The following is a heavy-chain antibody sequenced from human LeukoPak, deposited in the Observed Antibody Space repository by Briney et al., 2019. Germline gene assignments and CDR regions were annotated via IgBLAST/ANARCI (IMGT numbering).Heavy chain of an antibody. CDR2: IYTSGSP. Sequence: PSQTLSLTHSVSGGYISSGSYLWIWLRPPGGRGVEWFGRIYTSGSPNSNPSLKSRVTISVDTSKNQCSLKLSSVTAADTAVYYCAREELELDAFDIWGQGTMVTVSS. V-gene: IGHV4-61*02. D-gene: IGHD1-7*01. CDR1: GGYISSGSYL. CDR3: AREELELDAFDI. J-gene: IGHJ3*02.